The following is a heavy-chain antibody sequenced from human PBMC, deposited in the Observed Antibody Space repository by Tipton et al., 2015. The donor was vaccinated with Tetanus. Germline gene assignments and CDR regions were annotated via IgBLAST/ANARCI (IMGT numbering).Heavy chain of an antibody. D-gene: IGHD2-8*01. CDR1: GYIFNNYW. CDR3: ARAHCTDGVCNFDF. V-gene: IGHV5-51*01. Sequence: QLVQSGGEVKRPGESLKISCKGSGYIFNNYWIGWVRQKPGKGLEWMGIIYPGDSDTRYSPSFQGQVTISVDKSINTAFLQWSSLKASDTSMFYCARAHCTDGVCNFDFWGQGALVTVAS. J-gene: IGHJ4*02. CDR2: IYPGDSDT.